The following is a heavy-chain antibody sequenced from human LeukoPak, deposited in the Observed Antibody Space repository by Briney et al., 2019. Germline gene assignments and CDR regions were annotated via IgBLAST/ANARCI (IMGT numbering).Heavy chain of an antibody. CDR2: IKSKTDGGTT. J-gene: IGHJ4*02. D-gene: IGHD6-13*01. Sequence: GGSLRLSCAASGFTFSSAWMSWVRQAPGKGLEWVGRIKSKTDGGTTDYAAPVKGRFTISRDDSKNTLYLQMNSLKTEDTAVYYCTTEDIAAAGDFDYWGQGTLVTVSS. V-gene: IGHV3-15*01. CDR1: GFTFSSAW. CDR3: TTEDIAAAGDFDY.